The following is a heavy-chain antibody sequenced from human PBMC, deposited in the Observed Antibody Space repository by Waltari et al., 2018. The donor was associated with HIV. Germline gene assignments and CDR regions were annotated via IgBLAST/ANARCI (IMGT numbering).Heavy chain of an antibody. D-gene: IGHD3-10*01. V-gene: IGHV4-59*01. CDR2: IYYSGST. CDR1: GGSISSYY. CDR3: ARGLRVEVRGEDYYYGMDV. J-gene: IGHJ6*02. Sequence: QVQLQESGPGLVKPSETLSLTCTVSGGSISSYYWSWIRQPPGKGLEWIGYIYYSGSTNYNPSLKSRVTISVDTSKNQFSLKLSSVTAADTAVYYCARGLRVEVRGEDYYYGMDVWGQGTTVTVSS.